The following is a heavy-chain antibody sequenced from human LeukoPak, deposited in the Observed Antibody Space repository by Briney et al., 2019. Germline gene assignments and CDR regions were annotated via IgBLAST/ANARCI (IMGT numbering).Heavy chain of an antibody. J-gene: IGHJ4*02. CDR2: IYYSGST. CDR1: GGSISSSSYY. V-gene: IGHV4-39*01. D-gene: IGHD1-26*01. Sequence: PSETLSLTCTVSGGSISSSSYYWGWIRQPPGKGLEWFGSIYYSGSTYYNPSLKSRVTISVDTSKNQFSLKLSSVTAADTAVYYCAREVGASLYYFDYWGQGTLVTVSS. CDR3: AREVGASLYYFDY.